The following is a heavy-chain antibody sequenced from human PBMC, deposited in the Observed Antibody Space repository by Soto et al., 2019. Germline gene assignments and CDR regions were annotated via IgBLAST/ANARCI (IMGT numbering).Heavy chain of an antibody. CDR2: IYYTGNT. Sequence: SETLSLTCTVSGGSVNNNNYYWGWIRQTPGKGLEWIGSIYYTGNTYYNPSLKSRVTISVDTSKNQFSLRLSSVTAAHTSVYFCARSDCSSTSCYFPYYYNGMDVWGQGTTVTVSS. D-gene: IGHD2-2*01. CDR1: GGSVNNNNYY. V-gene: IGHV4-39*01. J-gene: IGHJ6*02. CDR3: ARSDCSSTSCYFPYYYNGMDV.